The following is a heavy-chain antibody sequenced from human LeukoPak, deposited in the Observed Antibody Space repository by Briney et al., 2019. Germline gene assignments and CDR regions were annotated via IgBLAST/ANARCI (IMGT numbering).Heavy chain of an antibody. CDR2: FDPEDGET. V-gene: IGHV1-24*01. CDR1: GYTLTELS. J-gene: IGHJ6*02. D-gene: IGHD2-2*02. Sequence: ASVKVSCKVSGYTLTELSMHWVRQAPGKGLEWMGGFDPEDGETIYAQKFQGRVTMTEDTSTDTAYMELSSLRSEDTAVYYCATLTTHIVVVPAAIRRGYYYHGMDVWGQGTTVTVSS. CDR3: ATLTTHIVVVPAAIRRGYYYHGMDV.